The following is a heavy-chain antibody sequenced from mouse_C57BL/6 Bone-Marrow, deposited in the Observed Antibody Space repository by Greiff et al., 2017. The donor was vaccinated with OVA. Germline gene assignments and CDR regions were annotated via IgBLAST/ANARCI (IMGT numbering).Heavy chain of an antibody. CDR3: TTNYRDYYAMDY. D-gene: IGHD2-12*01. CDR1: GFTFKDDY. Sequence: EVQLQQSGAELVRPGASVKLSCTASGFTFKDDYMHWVKQRPEQGLEWIGWIDPENGDTEYASKFQGKATITADTSSNTAYLQLSSLTSEDTAVYYCTTNYRDYYAMDYWGQGTSVTVSS. CDR2: IDPENGDT. V-gene: IGHV14-4*01. J-gene: IGHJ4*01.